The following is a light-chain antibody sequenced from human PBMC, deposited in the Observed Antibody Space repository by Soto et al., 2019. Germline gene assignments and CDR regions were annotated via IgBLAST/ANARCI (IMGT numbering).Light chain of an antibody. J-gene: IGKJ1*01. Sequence: ETVLTQSPGTLSLSPGERATLSCRASQSVSSSDLAWYQQKPGQALRLLIYGASRRATGIPDRFSGSGSGTDFTLTISRLEPEDFAVYYCQQYGRSPPSWTFGQGTKVEIK. CDR2: GAS. CDR1: QSVSSSD. V-gene: IGKV3-20*01. CDR3: QQYGRSPPSWT.